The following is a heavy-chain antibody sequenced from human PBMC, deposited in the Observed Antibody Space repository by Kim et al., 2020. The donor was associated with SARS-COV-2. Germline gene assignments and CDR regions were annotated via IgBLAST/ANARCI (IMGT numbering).Heavy chain of an antibody. J-gene: IGHJ4*02. V-gene: IGHV4-59*01. D-gene: IGHD6-19*01. Sequence: SETLSLTCTVSGGSISSYYWSWIRQPPGKGLEWIGYIYYSGSTNYNPSLKSRVTISVDTSKNQFSLKLSSVTAADTAVYYCARLIAVAGSLGFDYWGQGTLVTVSS. CDR1: GGSISSYY. CDR3: ARLIAVAGSLGFDY. CDR2: IYYSGST.